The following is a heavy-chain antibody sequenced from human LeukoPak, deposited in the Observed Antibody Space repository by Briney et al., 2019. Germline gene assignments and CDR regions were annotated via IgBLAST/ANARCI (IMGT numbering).Heavy chain of an antibody. CDR2: ISSSSSYI. CDR3: ARVPATYYYDSSGYYSPDY. CDR1: GFTFSSYS. D-gene: IGHD3-22*01. J-gene: IGHJ4*02. Sequence: PGGSLRLSCAASGFTFSSYSMNWVRQAPGKGLEWVSSISSSSSYIYYADSVKGRFTISRDNAKNSLYLQMNSLRAEDTAVYYCARVPATYYYDSSGYYSPDYWGQGTLVTVSS. V-gene: IGHV3-21*01.